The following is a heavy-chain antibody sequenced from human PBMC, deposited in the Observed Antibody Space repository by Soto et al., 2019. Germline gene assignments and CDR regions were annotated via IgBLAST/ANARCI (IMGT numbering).Heavy chain of an antibody. CDR1: GFIFSNHW. CDR3: TRERARDTGYDSLDT. Sequence: EVQLVESGGGLVQPGESLRLSCAASGFIFSNHWMQWVRQAPGKGLVWVSRINSDGSSTSYADSVKGRFTVSRDNAKNRLYLEMNSLSAEDTAVYYCTRERARDTGYDSLDTWGQGSLVTVSS. D-gene: IGHD5-12*01. CDR2: INSDGSST. J-gene: IGHJ5*02. V-gene: IGHV3-74*01.